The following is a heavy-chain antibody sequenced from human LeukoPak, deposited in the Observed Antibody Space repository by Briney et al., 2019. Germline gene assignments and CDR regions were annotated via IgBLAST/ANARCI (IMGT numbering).Heavy chain of an antibody. V-gene: IGHV3-23*01. CDR1: GFTFRSYA. J-gene: IGHJ3*02. CDR2: VSGSGGGT. CDR3: AKDQDQKSSGSDVFDI. Sequence: RSLRLSCAASGFTFRSYAMSWVRQAPGKGLEWVSGVSGSGGGTYYADSVKGRFTISRDNSKNTLYLQMNSLRAEDTALYYCAKDQDQKSSGSDVFDIWGQGTMVTVSS. D-gene: IGHD3-22*01.